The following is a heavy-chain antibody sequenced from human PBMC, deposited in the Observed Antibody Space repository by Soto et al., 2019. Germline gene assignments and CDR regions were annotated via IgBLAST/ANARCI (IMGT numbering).Heavy chain of an antibody. V-gene: IGHV3-72*01. Sequence: EVQLVESGGGLVQPGGSLRLSCAASGFTFSDHYMDWVRQAPGKGLEWVGRVSKKTNGYTSEYAASVKGRFTIAREDSKSLLYMRMNSLKIEDTAVYYCFRVDGRYFVDYWGQGTLVTVSS. CDR1: GFTFSDHY. CDR3: FRVDGRYFVDY. D-gene: IGHD1-26*01. J-gene: IGHJ4*02. CDR2: VSKKTNGYTS.